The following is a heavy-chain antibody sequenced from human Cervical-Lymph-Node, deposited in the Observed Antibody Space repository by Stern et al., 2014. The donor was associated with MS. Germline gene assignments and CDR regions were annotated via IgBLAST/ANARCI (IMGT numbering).Heavy chain of an antibody. J-gene: IGHJ4*02. Sequence: QDQLVESGGAVVQPGRSLRLSCAASGFSFSNFGMHWVRQAPGKGLEWVAVIWSDGSFQYYGDSVEGRFSISRDNSQNTLYLQMNSLRVEDTAVYYCARGLSGAGRYFDYWGQGSLVTVSS. V-gene: IGHV3-33*08. CDR2: IWSDGSFQ. CDR1: GFSFSNFG. D-gene: IGHD1-26*01. CDR3: ARGLSGAGRYFDY.